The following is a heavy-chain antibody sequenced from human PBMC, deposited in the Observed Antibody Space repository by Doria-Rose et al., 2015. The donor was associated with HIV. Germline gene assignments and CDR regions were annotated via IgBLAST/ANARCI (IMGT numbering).Heavy chain of an antibody. CDR1: GDY. Sequence: GDYWNWIRQPPGKGLEWVGEINHSGSPNYNPSLKSRVTMSVDTSRKQFSLKLNSVTAADTAVYYCARAGPEYYFDSWGQGTLGTVSS. J-gene: IGHJ4*02. CDR3: ARAGPEYYFDS. V-gene: IGHV4-34*01. CDR2: INHSGSP.